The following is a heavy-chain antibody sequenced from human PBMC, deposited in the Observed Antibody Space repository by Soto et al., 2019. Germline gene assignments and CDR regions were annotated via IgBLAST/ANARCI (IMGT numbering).Heavy chain of an antibody. D-gene: IGHD1-1*01. Sequence: ASVKVSCKASGYTFTSYAINWVRQAAGQGLEWMGWMNPNSGNTSYAQKFQGRVTMTRNTSTSTAYMELSSLRSEDTAVYYCAGTVAPEIDIWAQGTMLTISS. CDR2: MNPNSGNT. CDR3: AGTVAPEIDI. J-gene: IGHJ3*02. CDR1: GYTFTSYA. V-gene: IGHV1-8*01.